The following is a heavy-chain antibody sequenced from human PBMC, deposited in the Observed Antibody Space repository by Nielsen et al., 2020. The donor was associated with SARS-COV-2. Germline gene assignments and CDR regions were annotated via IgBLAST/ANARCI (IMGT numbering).Heavy chain of an antibody. CDR1: GYTFTDYY. J-gene: IGHJ6*02. Sequence: ASVKVSCKASGYTFTDYYMHWVRQAPGQGLEWMGRINPYSGGTNYAQKFQGTVTMTRDASISTVYMELTSDDTAVYYCARDLSRAVTTRYYGIDVWGQGTTVTVSS. D-gene: IGHD4-17*01. V-gene: IGHV1-2*06. CDR3: ARDLSRAVTTRYYGIDV. CDR2: INPYSGGT.